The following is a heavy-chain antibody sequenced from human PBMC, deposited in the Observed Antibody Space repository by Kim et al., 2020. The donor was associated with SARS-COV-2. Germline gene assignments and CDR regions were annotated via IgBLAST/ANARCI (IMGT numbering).Heavy chain of an antibody. CDR3: TRERVRALDI. D-gene: IGHD3-10*01. Sequence: SETLSLTCTVSGGSINTANWWTWVRQPPGKGLEWIGEIFHSVAANYNPSLQSRVTLSLDNSKNHFSLEMTSVTAADTAVYFCTRERVRALDIWGQGTTVTVSS. CDR1: GGSINTANW. V-gene: IGHV4-4*02. CDR2: IFHSVAA. J-gene: IGHJ3*02.